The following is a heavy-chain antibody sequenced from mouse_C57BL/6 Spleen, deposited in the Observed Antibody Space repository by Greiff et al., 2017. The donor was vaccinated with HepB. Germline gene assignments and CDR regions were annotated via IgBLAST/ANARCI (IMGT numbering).Heavy chain of an antibody. CDR3: ASDDGYPAWFAY. D-gene: IGHD2-3*01. V-gene: IGHV1-69*01. Sequence: QVQLQQPGAELVMPGASVKLSCKASGYTFNSYWMHWVKQRPGQGLEWIGEIDPSDSYTNYNQKFKGKSTLTVDKSSSTAYMQLSSLTSEDSAVYYCASDDGYPAWFAYWGQGTLVTVSA. CDR1: GYTFNSYW. CDR2: IDPSDSYT. J-gene: IGHJ3*01.